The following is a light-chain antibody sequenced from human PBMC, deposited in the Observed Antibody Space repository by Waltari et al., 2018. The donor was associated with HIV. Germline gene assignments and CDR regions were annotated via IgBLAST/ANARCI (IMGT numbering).Light chain of an antibody. CDR3: QSYDSRNHVV. CDR2: EDN. J-gene: IGLJ2*01. CDR1: SGSIASNY. Sequence: NFMLTQPHSVSESPGKTVTISCTRSSGSIASNYVPWYQQRPGSAPPTMIYEDNQRPPVVPDRFAGSIDSSSNSASLTIAGLKTEDEGDYYCQSYDSRNHVVFGGGTKLTVL. V-gene: IGLV6-57*03.